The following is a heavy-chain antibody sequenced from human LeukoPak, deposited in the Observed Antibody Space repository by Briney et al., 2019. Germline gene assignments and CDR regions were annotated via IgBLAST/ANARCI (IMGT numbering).Heavy chain of an antibody. J-gene: IGHJ6*03. CDR2: IHNTGST. CDR3: ASRFGYYMDV. D-gene: IGHD3-16*01. CDR1: DGSISTYY. V-gene: IGHV4-4*09. Sequence: SETLSLTCTVSDGSISTYYWSWIRQPRGKGLGGIGYIHNTGSTHYNPSLKSRVTISVDTYENQFSLMLSSVTAADTAVYYCASRFGYYMDVWGKGTTVTVSS.